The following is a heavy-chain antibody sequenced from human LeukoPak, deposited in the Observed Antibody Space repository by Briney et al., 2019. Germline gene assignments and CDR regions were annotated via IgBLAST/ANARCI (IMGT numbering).Heavy chain of an antibody. V-gene: IGHV3-7*01. CDR1: GFTFSSYW. CDR2: IKQDGSEK. D-gene: IGHD3-9*01. J-gene: IGHJ4*02. CDR3: ARVRRYYDILTGYCFDY. Sequence: GGSLRLSCGASGFTFSSYWMSGVRQAPGKGLEGVVNIKQDGSEKYYVDSVKGRFTISRDNAKNSLYVQMNRLRADDTAVYYCARVRRYYDILTGYCFDYWGQGTLVTVSS.